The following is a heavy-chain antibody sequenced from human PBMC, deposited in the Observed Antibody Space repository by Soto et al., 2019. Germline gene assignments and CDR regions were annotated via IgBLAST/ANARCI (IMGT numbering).Heavy chain of an antibody. CDR2: IIPIFGTA. Sequence: VKVSCKASGGTFSSYAISWVRQAPGQGLEWMGGIIPIFGTANYAQKFQGRVAITADESTSTAYMELSSLRSEDTAVYYCARDEDCSGGSCYGWFDPWGQGTLVTVSS. J-gene: IGHJ5*02. CDR1: GGTFSSYA. CDR3: ARDEDCSGGSCYGWFDP. V-gene: IGHV1-69*13. D-gene: IGHD2-15*01.